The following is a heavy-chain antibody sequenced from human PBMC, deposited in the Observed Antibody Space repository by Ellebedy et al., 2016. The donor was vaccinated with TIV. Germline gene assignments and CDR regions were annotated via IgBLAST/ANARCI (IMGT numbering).Heavy chain of an antibody. CDR3: STGARYPNNWYATPGDY. Sequence: GESLKISCAASGFSFNSYAMHWVRQAPGKGLEWVAVISHDGFHDFYADSVKGRFTISRDSSKNTLYLQMNSLRAEDTAVYYCSTGARYPNNWYATPGDYWGQGTLVTVSS. D-gene: IGHD1-1*01. V-gene: IGHV3-30-3*01. CDR1: GFSFNSYA. CDR2: ISHDGFHD. J-gene: IGHJ4*02.